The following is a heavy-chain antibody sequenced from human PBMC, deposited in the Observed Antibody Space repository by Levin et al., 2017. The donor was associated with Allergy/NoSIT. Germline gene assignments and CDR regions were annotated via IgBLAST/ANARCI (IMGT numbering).Heavy chain of an antibody. CDR1: GFTFSTYW. CDR2: INTDGSTT. J-gene: IGHJ4*02. D-gene: IGHD4-17*01. Sequence: GGSLRLSCAASGFTFSTYWMHWVRQVPGKGLVWVSSINTDGSTTIYADSVKGRFSISRDTAKNTLYLQMNSLRAEDTAVYYCARRGDYEGLGYWGQGTLVTVSS. V-gene: IGHV3-74*01. CDR3: ARRGDYEGLGY.